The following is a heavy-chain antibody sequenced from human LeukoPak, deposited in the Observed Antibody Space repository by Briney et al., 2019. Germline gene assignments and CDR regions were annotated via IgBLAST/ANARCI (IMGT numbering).Heavy chain of an antibody. CDR1: GGTFSSYD. CDR3: ARAKQEKWELYY. D-gene: IGHD1-26*01. J-gene: IGHJ4*02. CDR2: IIPIFGTA. Sequence: ASVKVSCKASGGTFSSYDISWVRQAPGQGLERMGGIIPIFGTANYAQKFQGRVTITTDESTSTAYMELSSLRSEDTAVYYCARAKQEKWELYYWGQGTLVTVSS. V-gene: IGHV1-69*05.